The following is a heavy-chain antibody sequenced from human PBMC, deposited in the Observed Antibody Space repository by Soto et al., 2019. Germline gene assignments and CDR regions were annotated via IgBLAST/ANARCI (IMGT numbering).Heavy chain of an antibody. CDR3: ARRGYCSSTSCYDYYYYGMDV. V-gene: IGHV1-18*04. J-gene: IGHJ6*02. CDR2: ISAYNGNT. CDR1: GYTFTSYG. Sequence: ASVKVFCKASGYTFTSYGISWVRQAPGQGLEWMGWISAYNGNTNYAQKLQGRVTMTTDTSTSTAYMELRSLRSDDTAVYYCARRGYCSSTSCYDYYYYGMDVWGQGTTVTVSS. D-gene: IGHD2-2*01.